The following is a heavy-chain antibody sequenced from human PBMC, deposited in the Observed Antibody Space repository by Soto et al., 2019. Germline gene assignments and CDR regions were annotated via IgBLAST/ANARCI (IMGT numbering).Heavy chain of an antibody. CDR3: ARASRGYSYGLYYYYGMDV. Sequence: ASVKVSCKASGYTFTSYDINWVRQATGQGLEWMGWMNPNSGNTGYAQKFQGRVTMTRNTSISTAYMELSSLRSEDTAVYYCARASRGYSYGLYYYYGMDVWGQGTTVTVSS. J-gene: IGHJ6*02. CDR2: MNPNSGNT. CDR1: GYTFTSYD. V-gene: IGHV1-8*01. D-gene: IGHD5-18*01.